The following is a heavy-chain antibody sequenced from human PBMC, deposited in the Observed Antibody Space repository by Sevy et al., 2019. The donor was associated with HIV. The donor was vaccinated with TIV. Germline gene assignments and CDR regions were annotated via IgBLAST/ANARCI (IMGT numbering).Heavy chain of an antibody. Sequence: GGSLRLSCAASGFTVSSNYMSWVRQAPGKGLEWVSVIYSGDRTDYADSVKGRFTISRDNSKNTLYLQMNSLRAEDTAVYYCARDRVTYYYDSSGYYTSGYGMDVWGQGTLVTVSS. J-gene: IGHJ6*02. CDR1: GFTVSSNY. CDR2: IYSGDRT. CDR3: ARDRVTYYYDSSGYYTSGYGMDV. V-gene: IGHV3-53*01. D-gene: IGHD3-22*01.